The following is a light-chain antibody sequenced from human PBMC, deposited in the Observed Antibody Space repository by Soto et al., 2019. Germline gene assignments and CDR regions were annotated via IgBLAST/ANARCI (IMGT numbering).Light chain of an antibody. Sequence: QSVLTQPASVSGSRGQSITISCTGTSSDIGGYNYVSWYQQYPGKAPKLMIYGVSNRPSGVSNRFSGSKSGNTASLTITGLQAEDEADYYCSSYVSNNNYVFGTGTKVTVL. V-gene: IGLV2-14*01. CDR1: SSDIGGYNY. CDR2: GVS. CDR3: SSYVSNNNYV. J-gene: IGLJ1*01.